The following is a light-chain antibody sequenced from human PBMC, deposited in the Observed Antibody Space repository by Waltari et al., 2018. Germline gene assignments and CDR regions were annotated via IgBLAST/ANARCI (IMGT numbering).Light chain of an antibody. CDR1: QGVSRT. V-gene: IGKV3-20*01. CDR2: GAS. J-gene: IGKJ1*01. Sequence: EIVLTQSPATLSLSPGERATLSYRASQGVSRTLAWYHQKPGQAPKLLISGASIRATGIPDRFTGSGSGTDFSLTNSSLEPEDFAIYFCQHYVRLPATFGQGTKVEIK. CDR3: QHYVRLPAT.